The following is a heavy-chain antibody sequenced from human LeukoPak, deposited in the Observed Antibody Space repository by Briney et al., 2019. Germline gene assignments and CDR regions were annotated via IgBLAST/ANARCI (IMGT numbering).Heavy chain of an antibody. Sequence: ASVKVSCKASGYTFTGYDINWVRQAPGQGLEWMGWINPNSGDTNLPQRFQGRVTMTRDTSIITVYMELSSLTSDDTGMYYCARGPTLGLDIWGQGTMVTVSS. CDR1: GYTFTGYD. CDR3: ARGPTLGLDI. V-gene: IGHV1-2*02. CDR2: INPNSGDT. J-gene: IGHJ3*02.